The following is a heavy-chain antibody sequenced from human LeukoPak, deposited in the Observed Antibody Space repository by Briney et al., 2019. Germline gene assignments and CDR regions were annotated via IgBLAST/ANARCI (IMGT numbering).Heavy chain of an antibody. CDR3: ARDIPTLDY. D-gene: IGHD2-2*02. CDR1: GFTFTTYW. Sequence: GESLRLSCAASGFTFTTYWMSWVRQAPGKGLEWVANINQDGTEKYYVDSVKGRFTISRDDAKRSLYLQMNSLRAEDTAVYYCARDIPTLDYWGQGTLVTVSS. V-gene: IGHV3-7*01. J-gene: IGHJ4*02. CDR2: INQDGTEK.